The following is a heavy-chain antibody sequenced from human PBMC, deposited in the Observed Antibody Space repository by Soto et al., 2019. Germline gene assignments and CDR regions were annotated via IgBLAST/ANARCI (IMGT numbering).Heavy chain of an antibody. D-gene: IGHD2-8*01. CDR2: IYFSGVT. J-gene: IGHJ3*01. Sequence: QVQLQESGPGLVEPSQTLSLTCTVSGGSISSAGYYWSWIRQRPGKGLEWIGYIYFSGVTYYNPSLESRVTISVDTSKNQFSLRLSSVTAADTAVYYCARDPWCTPPEAAFDVWGQGTKVTVSS. CDR3: ARDPWCTPPEAAFDV. CDR1: GGSISSAGYY. V-gene: IGHV4-31*03.